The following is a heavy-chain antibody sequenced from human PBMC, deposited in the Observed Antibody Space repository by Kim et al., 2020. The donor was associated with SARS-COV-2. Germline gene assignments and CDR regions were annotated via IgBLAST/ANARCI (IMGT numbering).Heavy chain of an antibody. Sequence: SETLSLPCVASGVSISTNSWGWIRQAPGEGLEWIAYIYNSGGDNYNPSLKRRATVSVDTSKSQLSLRLASVTAADTAKYYCGRHLSVANNCYRFDSWGQGTLVTVSS. CDR2: IYNSGGD. CDR1: GVSISTNS. V-gene: IGHV4-59*08. J-gene: IGHJ5*01. CDR3: GRHLSVANNCYRFDS. D-gene: IGHD3-16*02.